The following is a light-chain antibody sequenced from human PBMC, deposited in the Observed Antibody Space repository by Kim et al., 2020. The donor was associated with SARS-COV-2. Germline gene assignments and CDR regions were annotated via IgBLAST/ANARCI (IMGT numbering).Light chain of an antibody. Sequence: ASVGDRVNITCQASQDITDSLNWYRQEAGRAPKFLIYDASNLEAGVPSRFSGSGSGTHFSFTISSLQPEDIGTYYCQQYYDLPLTFGGGTKVDIK. J-gene: IGKJ4*01. V-gene: IGKV1-33*01. CDR3: QQYYDLPLT. CDR1: QDITDS. CDR2: DAS.